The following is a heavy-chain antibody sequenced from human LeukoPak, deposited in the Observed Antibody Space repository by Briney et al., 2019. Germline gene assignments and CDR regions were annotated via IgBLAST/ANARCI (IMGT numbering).Heavy chain of an antibody. J-gene: IGHJ3*02. CDR1: GCSISSSSYY. V-gene: IGHV4-39*01. Sequence: PSETLSLTCTVSGCSISSSSYYWGWIRQPPGKGLGWIGSIYYSGSTYYNPSLKSRVTISVDTSKNQFSLKLSSVTAADTAVYYCARVYCSSTSCSDAFDIWGQGTMVTVSS. CDR2: IYYSGST. CDR3: ARVYCSSTSCSDAFDI. D-gene: IGHD2-2*01.